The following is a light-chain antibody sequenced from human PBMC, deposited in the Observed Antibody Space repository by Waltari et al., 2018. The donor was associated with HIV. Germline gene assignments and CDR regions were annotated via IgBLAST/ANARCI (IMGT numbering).Light chain of an antibody. V-gene: IGKV1D-13*01. CDR3: QQSKNYPFT. CDR2: DAS. J-gene: IGKJ3*01. Sequence: IQLTQSPPPLTASVGDRVTITCRASQGISSALVWYQQKPGKAPKLLIYDASSLESGVPSRFSGSGSGTDFTLTISSLQPEDFATYYCQQSKNYPFTFGPGTKVDIK. CDR1: QGISSA.